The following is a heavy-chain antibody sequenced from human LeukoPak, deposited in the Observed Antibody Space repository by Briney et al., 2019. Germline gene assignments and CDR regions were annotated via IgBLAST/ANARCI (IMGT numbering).Heavy chain of an antibody. D-gene: IGHD3-22*01. V-gene: IGHV1-18*01. CDR2: ISAYNGNT. CDR3: ARGRRHYYDSSGYYYY. CDR1: GYTFTSYG. Sequence: GASVKVPCKASGYTFTSYGISWVRQAPGQGLEWMGWISAYNGNTNYAQKLQGRVTMTTDTSTSTAYMELRSLRSDDTAVYYCARGRRHYYDSSGYYYYWGQGTLVTVSS. J-gene: IGHJ4*02.